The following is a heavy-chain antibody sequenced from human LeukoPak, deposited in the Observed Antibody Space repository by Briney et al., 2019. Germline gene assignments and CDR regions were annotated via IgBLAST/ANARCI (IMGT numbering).Heavy chain of an antibody. J-gene: IGHJ3*02. D-gene: IGHD1-20*01. CDR1: GDSVSSNSAA. V-gene: IGHV6-1*01. Sequence: SQTLSLTCAISGDSVSSNSAAWNWVRQSPSRGLVWLGRTYYRSKWYNNYAVSVKSRITNNPDTSKNQFSLQLNSVTPEDTAVYYCARLNWNDAYDAFDIWGQGTMVTVSS. CDR3: ARLNWNDAYDAFDI. CDR2: TYYRSKWYN.